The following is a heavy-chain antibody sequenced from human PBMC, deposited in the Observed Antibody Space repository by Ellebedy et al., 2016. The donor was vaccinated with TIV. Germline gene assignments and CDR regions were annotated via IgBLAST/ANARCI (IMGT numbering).Heavy chain of an antibody. CDR2: IFAGGST. D-gene: IGHD3-10*01. Sequence: MPSETLSLTCTVSGESMNNYYWSWIRQSAGKSLEWIGLIFAGGSTTFNPSLKSRLSMSIDTSKNQFSLKLSSVTAADTALYYCARAGGSGSYYNVDYWGQGTAVTVSS. J-gene: IGHJ4*02. CDR3: ARAGGSGSYYNVDY. CDR1: GESMNNYY. V-gene: IGHV4-4*07.